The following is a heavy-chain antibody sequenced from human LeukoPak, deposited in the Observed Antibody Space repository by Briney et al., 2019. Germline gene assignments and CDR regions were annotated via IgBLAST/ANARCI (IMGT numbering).Heavy chain of an antibody. D-gene: IGHD3-3*01. V-gene: IGHV1-46*01. CDR1: GYTFTSYY. CDR3: ARDIYDFWSGYVFDY. Sequence: GASVKVSCKASGYTFTSYYMHWVRQAPGQGLEWMGIINPSGGSTSYAQKFQGRVTMTRDTSTSTVYMELSSLRSEDTAVYYCARDIYDFWSGYVFDYWGQGTLVTVSS. J-gene: IGHJ4*02. CDR2: INPSGGST.